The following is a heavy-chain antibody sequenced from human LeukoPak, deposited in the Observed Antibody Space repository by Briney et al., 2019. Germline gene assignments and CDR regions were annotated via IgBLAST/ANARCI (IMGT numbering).Heavy chain of an antibody. D-gene: IGHD3-16*01. CDR2: INPYSGGT. Sequence: ASVKVSCKASGYTFTVYYMHWVRQAPGQGLEWLGWINPYSGGTNYAQQFQGRVTMASDTSITTAYMELSSLRPDDTAVYYCARDGGGYGLDVWGQGTTVTVSS. CDR3: ARDGGGYGLDV. CDR1: GYTFTVYY. J-gene: IGHJ6*02. V-gene: IGHV1-2*02.